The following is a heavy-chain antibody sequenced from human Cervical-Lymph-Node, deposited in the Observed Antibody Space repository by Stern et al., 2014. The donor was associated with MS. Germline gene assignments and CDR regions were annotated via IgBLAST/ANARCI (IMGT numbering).Heavy chain of an antibody. CDR3: ARNKMHAFDY. V-gene: IGHV1-18*01. D-gene: IGHD2-8*01. J-gene: IGHJ4*02. Sequence: VQLVESGTEVKKPGASVLVSCKASGYTFTTYGITWVRQAPGQGLEWMGWINADSGDTKYAQKFQGRVTMTSDTTTGTDYMEVRSLKSEDTAVYYCARNKMHAFDYWGQGTQVTVPS. CDR2: INADSGDT. CDR1: GYTFTTYG.